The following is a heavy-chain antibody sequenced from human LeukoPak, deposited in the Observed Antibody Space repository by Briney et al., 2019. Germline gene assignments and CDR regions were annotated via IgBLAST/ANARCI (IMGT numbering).Heavy chain of an antibody. CDR1: GFTFSSYS. Sequence: GGSLRLSCAASGFTFSSYSMNWVRQAPGKGLEWVSYISSSSSTIYYADSVKGRFTISRDSAKNSLYLQMNSLRAEDTAVYYCARDQVVTTVTTTFDYWGQGTLVTVSS. J-gene: IGHJ4*02. D-gene: IGHD4-11*01. CDR3: ARDQVVTTVTTTFDY. V-gene: IGHV3-48*01. CDR2: ISSSSSTI.